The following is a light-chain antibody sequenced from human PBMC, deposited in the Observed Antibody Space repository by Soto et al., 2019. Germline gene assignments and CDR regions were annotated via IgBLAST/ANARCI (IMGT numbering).Light chain of an antibody. CDR1: QSVSSSY. CDR3: QQYGGSPRT. CDR2: GTS. J-gene: IGKJ1*01. V-gene: IGKV3-20*01. Sequence: IVLTQSPGTLSLSPGERATLSCRASQSVSSSYLAWYQQKPGQAPSLLIYGTSSRATGIPDRFSGSGSGTDFTLTINRLEPEDFAVYYCQQYGGSPRTFGQGTKVDIK.